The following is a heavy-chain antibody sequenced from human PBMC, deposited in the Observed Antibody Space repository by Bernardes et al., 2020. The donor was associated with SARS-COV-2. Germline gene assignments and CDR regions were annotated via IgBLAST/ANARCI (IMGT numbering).Heavy chain of an antibody. Sequence: GGSLRLSCATSGFTFTNYAVSWFRQAPGKGLEWVSTVATVGAATHYTDSVKGRFTISRDNSEGTVYLQMNSLRAEDTAVYYCAKENDYVWGNYDSGPMYPTYWGQGTLVTVSS. CDR1: GFTFTNYA. CDR2: VATVGAAT. J-gene: IGHJ4*02. CDR3: AKENDYVWGNYDSGPMYPTY. V-gene: IGHV3-23*01. D-gene: IGHD3-16*01.